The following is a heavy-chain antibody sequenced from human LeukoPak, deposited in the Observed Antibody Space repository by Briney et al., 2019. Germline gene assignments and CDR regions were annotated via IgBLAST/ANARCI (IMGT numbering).Heavy chain of an antibody. V-gene: IGHV3-74*01. D-gene: IGHD5-18*01. CDR1: GFTFSSYW. J-gene: IGHJ3*02. Sequence: GGSLRLSCAASGFTFSSYWLNWVRQAPGKGLEWVARINSDGGSTNYADTVKGRFTISRDNAKNTLYLQMNSLRAEDTAVYYCAKDQVLGIQLCLFSGSAADAFDIWGQGTMVTVSS. CDR2: INSDGGST. CDR3: AKDQVLGIQLCLFSGSAADAFDI.